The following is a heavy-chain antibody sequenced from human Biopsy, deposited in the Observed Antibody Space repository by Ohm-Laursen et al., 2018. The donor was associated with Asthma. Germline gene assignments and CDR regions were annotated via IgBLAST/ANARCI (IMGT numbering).Heavy chain of an antibody. CDR1: GFTFRNFG. D-gene: IGHD2-21*01. Sequence: SLRLSCAASGFTFRNFGMHWVRQAPGKGLERGALILSDVREWYADSVKGRFTISRDNSKNTLDLQMNSLRGDDTAVYYCVRWRSGYPDHYSDFWGLGTLVTVSS. CDR2: ILSDVRE. J-gene: IGHJ4*02. V-gene: IGHV3-30*03. CDR3: VRWRSGYPDHYSDF.